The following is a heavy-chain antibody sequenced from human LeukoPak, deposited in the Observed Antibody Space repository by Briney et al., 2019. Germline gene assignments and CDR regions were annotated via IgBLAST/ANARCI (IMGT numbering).Heavy chain of an antibody. J-gene: IGHJ2*01. CDR1: GFTFSSYW. Sequence: QAGGSLRLSCAASGFTFSSYWMHWVRQAPGKGLEWVSGISWNSGSIGCADSVKGRFTISRDNAKNSLYLQMNSLRAEDTALYYCAKVPWGDGYNWDFDLWGRGTLVTVSS. D-gene: IGHD5-24*01. CDR3: AKVPWGDGYNWDFDL. CDR2: ISWNSGSI. V-gene: IGHV3-9*01.